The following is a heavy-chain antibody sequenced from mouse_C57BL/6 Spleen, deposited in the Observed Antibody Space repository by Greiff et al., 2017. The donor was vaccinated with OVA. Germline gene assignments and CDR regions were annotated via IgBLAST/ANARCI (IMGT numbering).Heavy chain of an antibody. Sequence: VQLVESGPGLVQPSQSLSITCTVSGFSLTSYGVHWVRQSPGTGLEWLGVIWSGGSTDYNAAFISRLSISKDNTKSQVFFKKDSLQADDTAIYYCARRNDGSSYAMDYWGQGASVSVSS. CDR2: IWSGGST. CDR1: GFSLTSYG. D-gene: IGHD1-1*01. CDR3: ARRNDGSSYAMDY. J-gene: IGHJ4*01. V-gene: IGHV2-2*01.